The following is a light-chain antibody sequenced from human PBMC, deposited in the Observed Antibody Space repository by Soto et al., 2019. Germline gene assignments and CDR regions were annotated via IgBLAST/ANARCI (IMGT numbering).Light chain of an antibody. CDR1: SSDVGSYKF. CDR2: EAS. Sequence: QSALTQPASVSGSPGQSITISCTGTSSDVGSYKFVSWYQQHPGKAPKLMIYEASKRPSGVSNRFSGSKSGNTASLTISGLQAEDEADYHCSSYTGRSTRVFGTGTKLTVL. J-gene: IGLJ1*01. V-gene: IGLV2-14*02. CDR3: SSYTGRSTRV.